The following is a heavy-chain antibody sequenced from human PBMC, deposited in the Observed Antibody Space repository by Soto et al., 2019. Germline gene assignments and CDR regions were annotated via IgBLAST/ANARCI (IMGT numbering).Heavy chain of an antibody. J-gene: IGHJ4*02. Sequence: EVQLVESGGGLVQPGGSLRLSCAASGFGFSNYEMNWVRQAPGKGLEWVSYITSSGGATMYADSVKGRFTISRDNAKDSLYLQMNSLRVEDTAVYYCARGDCKTSCYIGFWGQGALVNVSS. D-gene: IGHD2-2*02. V-gene: IGHV3-48*03. CDR1: GFGFSNYE. CDR3: ARGDCKTSCYIGF. CDR2: ITSSGGAT.